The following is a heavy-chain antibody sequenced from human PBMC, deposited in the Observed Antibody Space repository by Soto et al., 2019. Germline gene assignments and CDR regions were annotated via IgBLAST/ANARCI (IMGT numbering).Heavy chain of an antibody. CDR2: IWYDGSNK. J-gene: IGHJ4*02. D-gene: IGHD3-10*01. CDR1: GITFSSYA. V-gene: IGHV3-33*08. Sequence: GGSLRLSWAASGITFSSYAMSWVRQAPGKGLEWVAVIWYDGSNKYYADSVKGRFTISRDNSKNTLYLQMNSLRAEDTAVYYCARDLSILWFGELSGGGFGTRGQATLV. CDR3: ARDLSILWFGELSGGGFGT.